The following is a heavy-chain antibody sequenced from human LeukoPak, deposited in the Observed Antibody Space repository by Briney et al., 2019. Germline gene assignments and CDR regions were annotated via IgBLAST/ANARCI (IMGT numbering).Heavy chain of an antibody. J-gene: IGHJ1*01. CDR2: INPNSGGT. Sequence: ASVKVSCKASGYTFTGNYMHWVRQAPGQGLEWMGWINPNSGGTNYAQKFQGRVTMTSDTSISTAYMELSSLRSDDTAIYYCARGVFGELEKLMFQHWGQGTLVTVSS. CDR1: GYTFTGNY. V-gene: IGHV1-2*02. D-gene: IGHD3-10*02. CDR3: ARGVFGELEKLMFQH.